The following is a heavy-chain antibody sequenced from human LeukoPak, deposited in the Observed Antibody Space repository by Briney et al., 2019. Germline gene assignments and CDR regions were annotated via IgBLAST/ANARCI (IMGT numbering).Heavy chain of an antibody. J-gene: IGHJ3*02. D-gene: IGHD2-21*02. CDR1: GFTFSSYS. V-gene: IGHV3-21*01. CDR2: ISSSSSYI. Sequence: GGSLRLSCAASGFTFSSYSMNWVRQAPGKGLEWVSSISSSSSYIYYADSVKGRFTISRDNAKNSLYLQMNSLRAEDTAVYYCARRTYCGGDCYSVGAFDIWGQGTMVTVSS. CDR3: ARRTYCGGDCYSVGAFDI.